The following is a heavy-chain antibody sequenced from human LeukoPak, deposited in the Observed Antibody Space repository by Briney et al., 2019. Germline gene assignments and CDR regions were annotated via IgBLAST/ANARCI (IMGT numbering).Heavy chain of an antibody. CDR3: ARDSSQPSGGYQGYFDY. Sequence: GGSLRLSCAASGFTFSSYAMSWVRQAPGKGLEWVSAISGSGGSTYYADSVKGRFTISRDNSKDTLYLQMNGLRAEDTAVYYCARDSSQPSGGYQGYFDYWGQGTLVTVSS. J-gene: IGHJ4*02. CDR2: ISGSGGST. V-gene: IGHV3-23*01. D-gene: IGHD2-15*01. CDR1: GFTFSSYA.